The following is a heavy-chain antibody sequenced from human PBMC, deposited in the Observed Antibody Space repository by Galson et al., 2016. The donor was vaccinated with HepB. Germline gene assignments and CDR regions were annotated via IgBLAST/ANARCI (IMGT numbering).Heavy chain of an antibody. J-gene: IGHJ4*02. CDR3: AKRLWNGDS. V-gene: IGHV3-33*08. CDR2: IWSDGSSE. Sequence: SLRLSCAASGFTLSSHSMNWVRQAPGKGLEWVAMIWSDGSSEYYADSVKGRFTISRDNSKNTLYLQMNSLRAEDTALYYCAKRLWNGDSWGQGALVTVSS. CDR1: GFTLSSHS. D-gene: IGHD6-25*01.